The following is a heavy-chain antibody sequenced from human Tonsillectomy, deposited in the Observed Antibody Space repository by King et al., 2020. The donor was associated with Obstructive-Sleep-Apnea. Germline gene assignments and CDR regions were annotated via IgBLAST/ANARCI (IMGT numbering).Heavy chain of an antibody. D-gene: IGHD3-10*01. CDR1: GDSVSSNSAA. V-gene: IGHV6-1*01. J-gene: IGHJ4*02. CDR2: TYYRSKWYN. Sequence: VQLQQSGPGLVKPSQTLSLTCAISGDSVSSNSAAWNWIRQSPSRGLEWLGRTYYRSKWYNDYAVSVKSRITINPDTSKNQFSLQLNSVTPEDTAVYHCARETQHYYGSGRAFDYWGQGTLVTVSS. CDR3: ARETQHYYGSGRAFDY.